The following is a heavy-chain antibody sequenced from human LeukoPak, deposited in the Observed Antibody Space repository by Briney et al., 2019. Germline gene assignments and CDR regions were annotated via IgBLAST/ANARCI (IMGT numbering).Heavy chain of an antibody. CDR1: GYTFTSYS. V-gene: IGHV7-4-1*02. Sequence: ASVKVSCKASGYTFTSYSMIWVRQAPGQGLEWMGWINTNTGHPTYAQGFTGRFVFSLDTSVSTAYLQISSLKAEDTAVYYCARVGGSSWYGDAFDIWGQGTMVTVSS. CDR3: ARVGGSSWYGDAFDI. CDR2: INTNTGHP. D-gene: IGHD6-13*01. J-gene: IGHJ3*02.